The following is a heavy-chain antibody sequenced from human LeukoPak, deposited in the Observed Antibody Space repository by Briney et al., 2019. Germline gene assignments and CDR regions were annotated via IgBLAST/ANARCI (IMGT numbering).Heavy chain of an antibody. CDR2: IYYSGST. CDR3: AAGTRNVYDY. Sequence: MSSETLSLTCTVSGGSISSYYWGWIRQPPGKGLEWIGYIYYSGSTNYNPSLKSRVTISVDTSKNQFSLKLSSVTAADTAVYYCAAGTRNVYDYWGQGTLVTVSS. V-gene: IGHV4-59*08. J-gene: IGHJ4*02. D-gene: IGHD6-13*01. CDR1: GGSISSYY.